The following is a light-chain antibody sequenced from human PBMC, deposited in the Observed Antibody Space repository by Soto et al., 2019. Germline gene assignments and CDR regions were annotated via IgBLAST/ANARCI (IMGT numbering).Light chain of an antibody. CDR3: HQYNNWPPLI. CDR1: QSVSSN. J-gene: IGKJ4*01. V-gene: IGKV3-15*01. Sequence: EIVMTQSPATLSVSPGERATLSCRASQSVSSNLAWYQQKPGQAPRLLIYGASTRATGIPARFSGSGSGTEFTLTISSLQSEDFAVYYCHQYNNWPPLIFGGGTNVEIK. CDR2: GAS.